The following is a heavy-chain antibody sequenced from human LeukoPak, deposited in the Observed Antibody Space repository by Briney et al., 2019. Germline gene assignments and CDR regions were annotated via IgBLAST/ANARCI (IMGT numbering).Heavy chain of an antibody. CDR3: ARGGIVGSRTNWFDP. Sequence: SETLSLTCTVSGGSISRYYWSWIRQPPGKGLECIGYIYYIGSTNYNPSLKSRVTISLDTFKSRFSLKLTSVTPADTAVYYCARGGIVGSRTNWFDPWGQGILVTVSS. CDR2: IYYIGST. CDR1: GGSISRYY. J-gene: IGHJ5*02. V-gene: IGHV4-59*01. D-gene: IGHD1-26*01.